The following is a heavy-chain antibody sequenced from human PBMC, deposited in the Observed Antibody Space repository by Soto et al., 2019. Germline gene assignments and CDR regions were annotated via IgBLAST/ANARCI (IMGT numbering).Heavy chain of an antibody. CDR1: GFTFSSYS. J-gene: IGHJ6*02. CDR3: ARDFRGGSYYYYYGMDV. Sequence: PGGSLRLSCAASGFTFSSYSMNWVRQAPGKGLEWVSSISSSSSYIYYADSVKGRFTISRDNAKNSLYLQRNSLRAEDTAVYYCARDFRGGSYYYYYGMDVWGQGTTVTVSS. D-gene: IGHD1-26*01. CDR2: ISSSSSYI. V-gene: IGHV3-21*01.